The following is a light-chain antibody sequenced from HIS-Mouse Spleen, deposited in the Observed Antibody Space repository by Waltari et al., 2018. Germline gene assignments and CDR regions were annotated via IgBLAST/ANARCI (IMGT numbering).Light chain of an antibody. J-gene: IGLJ3*02. CDR1: SSDVGSYNL. CDR2: EGS. V-gene: IGLV2-23*01. Sequence: QSALTQPASVSGFPGQSVTISCTGTSSDVGSYNLVSWSQQHPGKPPKLLIYEGSKRPSGVSNRFSGSKSGNTASLTISGLQAEDEADYYCCSYAGSSTWVFGGGTKLTVL. CDR3: CSYAGSSTWV.